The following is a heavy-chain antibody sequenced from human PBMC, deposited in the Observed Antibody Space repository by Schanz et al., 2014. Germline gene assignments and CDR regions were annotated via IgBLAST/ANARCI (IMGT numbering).Heavy chain of an antibody. D-gene: IGHD3-10*01. J-gene: IGHJ4*02. CDR3: ARIGGSVFDY. CDR2: IRSSSTPI. Sequence: EVQLVESGGGLVKPGGFLRLSCAASGFTFSGFWMTWVRQAPGKGPEWVSYIRSSSTPIYYADSVKGRFTISRDNAKNSLYLQMSSLRAEDTAVYYCARIGGSVFDYWAQGTRVTVSS. V-gene: IGHV3-48*01. CDR1: GFTFSGFW.